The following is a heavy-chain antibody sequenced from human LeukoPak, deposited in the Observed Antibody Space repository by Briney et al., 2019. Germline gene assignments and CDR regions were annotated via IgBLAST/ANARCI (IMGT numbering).Heavy chain of an antibody. J-gene: IGHJ4*02. CDR1: GFTFSNYG. CDR3: ARDGQGGTNYSDY. CDR2: IYYYGSNK. D-gene: IGHD1-7*01. V-gene: IGHV3-33*01. Sequence: PGSSLRLSCAASGFTFSNYGMHGVRQAPGKGLEWVAVIYYYGSNKYYADALKGRCTISRDNSKNTLFLQMHSLRAEDTAVYYCARDGQGGTNYSDYWGQGTLDTVSS.